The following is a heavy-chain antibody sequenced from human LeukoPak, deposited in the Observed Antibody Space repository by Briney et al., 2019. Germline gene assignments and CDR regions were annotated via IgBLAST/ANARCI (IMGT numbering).Heavy chain of an antibody. V-gene: IGHV4-59*08. CDR3: ARWSYSSGWSNY. D-gene: IGHD6-19*01. Sequence: SETLSLTCTVSGGSISSYYWSWIRQPPGKGLEWIGYIYYSGSTNYNPSPKSRVTISVDTSKNQFSLKLSSVTAADTAVYYCARWSYSSGWSNYWGQGTLVTVSS. J-gene: IGHJ4*02. CDR1: GGSISSYY. CDR2: IYYSGST.